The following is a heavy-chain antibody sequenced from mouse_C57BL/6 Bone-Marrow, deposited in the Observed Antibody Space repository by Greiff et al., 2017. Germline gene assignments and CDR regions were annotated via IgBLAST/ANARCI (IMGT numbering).Heavy chain of an antibody. V-gene: IGHV1-50*01. CDR1: GYTFTSYW. CDR2: IDPSDSYT. CDR3: AEGGFDY. J-gene: IGHJ2*01. Sequence: QVQLQQPGAELVKPGASVKLSCKASGYTFTSYWMQWVKQRPGQGLEWIGEIDPSDSYTNYNQKFKGKATLTVDTSSSTAYMQLSRLTSEDSAVYYCAEGGFDYWGQGTTLTVSS.